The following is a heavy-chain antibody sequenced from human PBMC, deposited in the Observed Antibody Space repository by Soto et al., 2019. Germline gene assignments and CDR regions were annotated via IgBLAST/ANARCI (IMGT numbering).Heavy chain of an antibody. CDR3: ARAQGIAARIFDY. CDR2: ISSSSSYT. D-gene: IGHD6-6*01. J-gene: IGHJ4*02. V-gene: IGHV3-11*06. CDR1: GFTFSDYY. Sequence: GGSLRLSCAASGFTFSDYYMSWIRQAPGKGLEWVSYISSSSSYTNYADSVKGRFTISRDNAKNSLYLQMNSLRAEDTAVYYYARAQGIAARIFDYWGQGTLVTVSS.